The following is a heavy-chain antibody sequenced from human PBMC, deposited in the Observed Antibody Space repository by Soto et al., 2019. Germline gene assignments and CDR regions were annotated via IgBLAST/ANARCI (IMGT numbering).Heavy chain of an antibody. CDR1: GFAFSSYG. D-gene: IGHD6-13*01. CDR2: IWYDGSNK. Sequence: GGSLRLSCAASGFAFSSYGMHWVRKAPGKGLEWVAVIWYDGSNKYYADSVKGRFTISRDNSKNTLYLQMNSLRAEDTAVYYCARESIAAAGSDAFDIWGQGTMVTVS. V-gene: IGHV3-33*01. CDR3: ARESIAAAGSDAFDI. J-gene: IGHJ3*02.